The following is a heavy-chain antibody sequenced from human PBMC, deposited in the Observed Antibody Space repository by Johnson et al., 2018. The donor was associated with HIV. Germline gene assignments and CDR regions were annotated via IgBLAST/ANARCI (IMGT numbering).Heavy chain of an antibody. J-gene: IGHJ3*02. CDR2: IKQDGTEK. CDR1: GFTFSSYW. CDR3: APQLGIGDAFDI. Sequence: VQLVESGGGLVQPGGSLRLSCAASGFTFSSYWMSWVRQAPGKGLEWVANIKQDGTEKYYGDSLRGRFTISRDNARNSLYLQMNSLRAEDTAVYYCAPQLGIGDAFDIWGQGTMVTVSS. V-gene: IGHV3-7*01. D-gene: IGHD7-27*01.